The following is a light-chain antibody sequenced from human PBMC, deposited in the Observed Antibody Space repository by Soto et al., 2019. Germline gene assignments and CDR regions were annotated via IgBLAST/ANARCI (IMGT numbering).Light chain of an antibody. CDR1: QSVSSN. CDR2: GAS. CDR3: QQYHNWPFPYT. V-gene: IGKV3-15*01. J-gene: IGKJ2*01. Sequence: EIVMTQSPATLSVSPGERATLSCRASQSVSSNLAWYQQKPGQAPRLLIYGASTRATGIPARFSGSGSGTEFTLTISSLQSEDFAVYYCQQYHNWPFPYTFGQGTKLEIK.